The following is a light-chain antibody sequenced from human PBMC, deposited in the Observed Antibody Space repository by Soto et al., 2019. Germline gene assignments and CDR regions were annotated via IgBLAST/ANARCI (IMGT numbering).Light chain of an antibody. CDR3: CSYAGSYTLV. CDR2: DVS. J-gene: IGLJ2*01. CDR1: SSDVGGYDY. Sequence: QSALTQPRSVSGSPGQSVTISCTGTSSDVGGYDYVSWYQQHPGKAPKLMIYDVSKRPSGVPDRFSGSKSGNTASLTISGLQAEDVTDYYCCSYAGSYTLVFGGGTNLTVL. V-gene: IGLV2-11*01.